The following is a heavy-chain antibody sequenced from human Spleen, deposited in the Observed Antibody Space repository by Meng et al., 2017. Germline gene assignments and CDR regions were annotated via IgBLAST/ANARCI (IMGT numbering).Heavy chain of an antibody. CDR2: ISSESAHI. CDR3: ARRPRLYSYGPLYYYYGMDV. Sequence: GESLKISCAASGFTFSSYEMNWVRQAPGKGLEWVSSISSESAHIIYADSVRGRFIISRDNAKNSLYLQMNSLRAEDTAVYYCARRPRLYSYGPLYYYYGMDVWGQGTTVTVSS. CDR1: GFTFSSYE. V-gene: IGHV3-21*01. J-gene: IGHJ6*02. D-gene: IGHD5-18*01.